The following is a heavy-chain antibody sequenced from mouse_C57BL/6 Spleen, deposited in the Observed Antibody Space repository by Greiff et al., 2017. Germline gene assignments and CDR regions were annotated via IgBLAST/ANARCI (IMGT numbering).Heavy chain of an antibody. J-gene: IGHJ1*03. Sequence: VQLQQPGAELVKPGASVKMSCKASGYTFTSYWITWVKQRPGQGLEWIGDIYPGSGSTNYNEKFKNKATPTVDTSSSTAYMQLSSLTSEDSAVYYCAKEATTEVAHWYFDVWGTGTTVTVSS. D-gene: IGHD1-1*01. CDR2: IYPGSGST. V-gene: IGHV1-55*01. CDR1: GYTFTSYW. CDR3: AKEATTEVAHWYFDV.